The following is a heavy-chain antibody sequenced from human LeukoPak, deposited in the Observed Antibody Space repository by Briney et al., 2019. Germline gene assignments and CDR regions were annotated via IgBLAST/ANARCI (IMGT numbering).Heavy chain of an antibody. CDR1: GYTSTTYG. D-gene: IGHD5-18*01. J-gene: IGHJ5*02. CDR2: SNSYNANT. V-gene: IGHV1-18*01. Sequence: ASVKLSCTAPGYTSTTYGISWVRQAPGQGLEWMGWSNSYNANTKYAQKLQGRVTMTTDTSTSTAYMELRSLRSDDTAVYYCAWGGCTYGRNCFDPWGQGTLVTVSS. CDR3: AWGGCTYGRNCFDP.